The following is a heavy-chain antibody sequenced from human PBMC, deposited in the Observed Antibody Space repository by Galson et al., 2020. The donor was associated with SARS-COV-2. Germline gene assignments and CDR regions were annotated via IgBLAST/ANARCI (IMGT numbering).Heavy chain of an antibody. CDR1: GGSISSSRYY. D-gene: IGHD4-4*01. V-gene: IGHV4-39*07. CDR2: ISYSGTT. J-gene: IGHJ4*02. CDR3: AREAGNSWYFDY. Sequence: SETLSLTCPVSGGSISSSRYYWGWIRQPPGKGLEWIGSISYSGTTYYNPSLKSRVTISADTSKNQFSLKLNSVTAADTAVYYCAREAGNSWYFDYWAQGTLVTVSS.